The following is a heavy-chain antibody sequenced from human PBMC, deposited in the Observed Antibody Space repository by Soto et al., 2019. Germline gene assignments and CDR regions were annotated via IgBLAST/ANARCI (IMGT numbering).Heavy chain of an antibody. CDR3: AKGRGGSSWYSETYYYFDY. D-gene: IGHD6-13*01. J-gene: IGHJ4*02. V-gene: IGHV3-23*01. Sequence: EVQLLESGGGLVQPGGSLRLSCAASGFTFSSYAMSWVRQAPGKGLEWVSAISGSGGSTYYADSVKGRFTISRDNSKNTLYLQMNSLRAEGTAVYYCAKGRGGSSWYSETYYYFDYWGQGTLVTVSS. CDR1: GFTFSSYA. CDR2: ISGSGGST.